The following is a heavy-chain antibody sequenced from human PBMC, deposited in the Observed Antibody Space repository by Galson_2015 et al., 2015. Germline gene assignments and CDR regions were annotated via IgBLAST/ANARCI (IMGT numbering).Heavy chain of an antibody. D-gene: IGHD3-10*01. CDR1: GDTFNTYT. CDR2: IIPIFGTA. CDR3: ARDAGNYYGSATPDYYYYMDV. Sequence: SVKVSCKASGDTFNTYTISWVRQAPGQGLEWMGGIIPIFGTANYAQKFQGRVTITADESTSTAYMELSSLRSEDTAVFFCARDAGNYYGSATPDYYYYMDVWGKGTTVTVSS. V-gene: IGHV1-69*13. J-gene: IGHJ6*03.